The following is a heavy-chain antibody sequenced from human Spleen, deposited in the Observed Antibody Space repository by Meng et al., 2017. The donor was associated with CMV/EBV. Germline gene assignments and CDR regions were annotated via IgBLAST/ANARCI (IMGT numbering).Heavy chain of an antibody. CDR1: GFTFSTYW. J-gene: IGHJ4*02. V-gene: IGHV3-53*01. D-gene: IGHD2-15*01. CDR2: ICPDGT. Sequence: GGSLRLSCAASGFTFSTYWMHWVRQAPGKGLEWVSVICPDGTHYAGFVKGRFTISRDDSKNIVYLQMNSLGVEDTALYYCVVGHDSRKVAYWGQGTLVTVSS. CDR3: VVGHDSRKVAY.